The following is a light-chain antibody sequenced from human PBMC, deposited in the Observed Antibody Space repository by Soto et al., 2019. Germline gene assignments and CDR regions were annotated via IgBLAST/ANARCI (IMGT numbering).Light chain of an antibody. J-gene: IGLJ3*02. CDR1: SSDVGGYNY. CDR2: DVS. CDR3: CSYGGNSLCV. Sequence: QSALTQPRSVSGSPGQSVTISCTGTSSDVGGYNYVSWYQQHPGKAPKLMIYDVSKWPSGVPDRFSGSKSGNTASLTISGLQAEDEADYYCCSYGGNSLCVLGGGTKLTVL. V-gene: IGLV2-11*01.